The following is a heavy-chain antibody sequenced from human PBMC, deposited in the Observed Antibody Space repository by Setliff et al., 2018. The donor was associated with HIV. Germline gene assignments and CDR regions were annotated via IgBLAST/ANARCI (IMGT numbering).Heavy chain of an antibody. Sequence: SVKVSCKASGGTFSSYAISWVRQAPGQGLEWMGGIVPIFGTANYAQKFQGRVTITTDESTSTAYMELSSLRSEDTAVYYCARSQDAKLGLDAFDIWGQGTMVTVSS. CDR2: IVPIFGTA. J-gene: IGHJ3*02. D-gene: IGHD6-13*01. CDR3: ARSQDAKLGLDAFDI. CDR1: GGTFSSYA. V-gene: IGHV1-69*05.